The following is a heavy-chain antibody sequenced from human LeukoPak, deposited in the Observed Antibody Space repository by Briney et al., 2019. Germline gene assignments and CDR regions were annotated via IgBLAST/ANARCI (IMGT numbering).Heavy chain of an antibody. Sequence: PSQTLSLTCTVPGGSINSGGYYWNWIRQHPGKGLEWIGYIYYSGSTSYNPSLKSRLTISVDTSKNQFSLRLSSVTAADTAVYYCARSIYGGNSPSRPLDYWGQGTLVTVSS. CDR1: GGSINSGGYY. D-gene: IGHD4-23*01. V-gene: IGHV4-31*03. CDR2: IYYSGST. CDR3: ARSIYGGNSPSRPLDY. J-gene: IGHJ4*02.